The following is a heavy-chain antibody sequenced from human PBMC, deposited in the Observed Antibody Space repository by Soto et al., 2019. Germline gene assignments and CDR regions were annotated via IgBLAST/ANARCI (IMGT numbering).Heavy chain of an antibody. D-gene: IGHD3-22*01. V-gene: IGHV3-21*02. CDR2: ISRGSAYI. Sequence: EVQLVESGGGLVKAGGSLRLSCAASGFTFSHYNMNWVRQAPGKGLEWVSSISRGSAYIYYADSVRGRFTISRDNADNSLYLQMNSLRAEDTAVYYCAGRFDSYDTPFYTAPLDSWGQGTLVTVSS. J-gene: IGHJ4*02. CDR1: GFTFSHYN. CDR3: AGRFDSYDTPFYTAPLDS.